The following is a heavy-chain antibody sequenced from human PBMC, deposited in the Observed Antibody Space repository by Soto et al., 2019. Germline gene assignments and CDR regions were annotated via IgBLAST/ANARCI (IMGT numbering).Heavy chain of an antibody. CDR2: IKQDGSEK. Sequence: EVQLVESGGGLVQPGGSLRLSCAASGFTFSSYWMSWVRQAPGKGLEWVANIKQDGSEKYYVDSVQGRFTISRDNAKNSLYLQMNSLRAEDTAVYYGARDRRGNFVDYWGQGTLVTVSS. CDR1: GFTFSSYW. J-gene: IGHJ4*02. V-gene: IGHV3-7*03. CDR3: ARDRRGNFVDY. D-gene: IGHD4-4*01.